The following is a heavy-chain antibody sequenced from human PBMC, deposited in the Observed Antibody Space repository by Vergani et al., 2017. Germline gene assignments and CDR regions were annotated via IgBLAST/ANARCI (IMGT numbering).Heavy chain of an antibody. CDR2: INPNSGGT. Sequence: QVQLVQSGAEVKKPGASVKVSCKASGYTFTGYYMHWVRQAPGQGLEWMGWINPNSGGTNYAQKFQGRVTMTRDTSISTAYMELSRLRSDDAAVDYYARTIAARLYYYYGMDVWGQGTTVTVSS. V-gene: IGHV1-2*02. CDR1: GYTFTGYY. D-gene: IGHD6-13*01. CDR3: ARTIAARLYYYYGMDV. J-gene: IGHJ6*02.